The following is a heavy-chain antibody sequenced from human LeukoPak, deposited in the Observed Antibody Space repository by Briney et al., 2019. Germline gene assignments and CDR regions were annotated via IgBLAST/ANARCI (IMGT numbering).Heavy chain of an antibody. J-gene: IGHJ4*02. D-gene: IGHD2-15*01. Sequence: SETLSLTCAVYGGSFSGYYWSWIRQPPGKGLEWIGEINHSGSTNYNPSLKSRVTISVDTSKNQVSLRLSSVTAADTAVYYCARHPFATPFDYWGRGTLLTVSS. V-gene: IGHV4-34*01. CDR1: GGSFSGYY. CDR3: ARHPFATPFDY. CDR2: INHSGST.